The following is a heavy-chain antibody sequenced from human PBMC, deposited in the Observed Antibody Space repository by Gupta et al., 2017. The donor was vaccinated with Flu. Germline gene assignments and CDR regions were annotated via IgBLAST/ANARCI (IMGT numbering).Heavy chain of an antibody. D-gene: IGHD5-18*01. Sequence: QVQLQQWGAGLLKPSETLSLTCAVYGGSFSGYYWSWIRQPPGKGLEWIGEINHSGSTNYNPSLKSRVTISVDTSKNQFSLKLSSVTAADTAVYYCARESGVDTAMVTVFDYWGQGTLVTVSS. CDR1: GGSFSGYY. J-gene: IGHJ4*02. CDR2: INHSGST. CDR3: ARESGVDTAMVTVFDY. V-gene: IGHV4-34*01.